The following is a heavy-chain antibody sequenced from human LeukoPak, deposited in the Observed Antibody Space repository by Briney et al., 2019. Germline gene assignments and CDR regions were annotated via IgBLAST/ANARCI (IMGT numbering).Heavy chain of an antibody. CDR2: IYHSGST. J-gene: IGHJ4*02. D-gene: IGHD3-3*01. Sequence: SETLSLTCAVSGYSISSDYYWGWIRQPPGKWLEWIGSIYHSGSTYYNPSLKSRVTISVDTSKNQFSLNLSSVTAADTAVYYCARVGGRITVFVVIGPHFDYWGQGTLVTVSS. CDR1: GYSISSDYY. CDR3: ARVGGRITVFVVIGPHFDY. V-gene: IGHV4-38-2*01.